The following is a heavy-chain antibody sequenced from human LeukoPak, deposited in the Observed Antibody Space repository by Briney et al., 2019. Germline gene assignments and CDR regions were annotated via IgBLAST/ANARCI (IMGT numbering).Heavy chain of an antibody. V-gene: IGHV4-34*01. CDR2: INHSGST. CDR1: GGSFSGYY. J-gene: IGHJ5*02. Sequence: PSETLSLTCAVYGGSFSGYYWSWIRQPPGKGLEWIGEINHSGSTNYNPSLKSRVTISVDTSKNQFSLKLSSVTAADTAVYYCASPYYYDSSTDPWGQGTLVTVSS. CDR3: ASPYYYDSSTDP. D-gene: IGHD3-22*01.